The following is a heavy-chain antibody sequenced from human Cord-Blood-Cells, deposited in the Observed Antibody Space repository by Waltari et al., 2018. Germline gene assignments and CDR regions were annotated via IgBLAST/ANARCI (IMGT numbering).Heavy chain of an antibody. V-gene: IGHV1-2*02. Sequence: QVQLVQSGAEVKKPGASVKVSCKASGYTFTGSYMHWVRQAPGPGLEWMGWINPNSGGTNYAQKFQGRVTMTRDTSISTAYMELSRLRSDDTAVYYCARSSSSSRWYFDLWGRGTLVTVSS. CDR3: ARSSSSSRWYFDL. CDR1: GYTFTGSY. D-gene: IGHD6-6*01. J-gene: IGHJ2*01. CDR2: INPNSGGT.